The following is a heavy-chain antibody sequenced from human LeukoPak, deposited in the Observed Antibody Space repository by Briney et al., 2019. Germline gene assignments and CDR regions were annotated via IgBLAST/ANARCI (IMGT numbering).Heavy chain of an antibody. CDR2: ISYDGSNK. Sequence: GGSLRLSCAASGFTFSSYAMHWVRQAPGKGLEWVAVISYDGSNKYYADSVKGRFTISRDNSKNTLYLQMNSLRAEDTAVYYCAREEYYYDSSGYYFTLFDCRGQGTLVTVSS. D-gene: IGHD3-22*01. V-gene: IGHV3-30-3*01. CDR1: GFTFSSYA. CDR3: AREEYYYDSSGYYFTLFDC. J-gene: IGHJ4*02.